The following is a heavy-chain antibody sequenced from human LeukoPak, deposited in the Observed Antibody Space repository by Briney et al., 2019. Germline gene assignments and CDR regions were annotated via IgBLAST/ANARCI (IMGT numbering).Heavy chain of an antibody. J-gene: IGHJ1*01. CDR1: GYTFTGYY. Sequence: ASVKVSCKASGYTFTGYYMHWVRQAPGQGLEWMGRINPNSGGTNYAQKFQGRVTMTRDTSISTAYMELSRLRSDDTAVYYCARDGHYDSSGYSRDEYFQHWGQGTLVTVSS. CDR3: ARDGHYDSSGYSRDEYFQH. CDR2: INPNSGGT. D-gene: IGHD3-22*01. V-gene: IGHV1-2*06.